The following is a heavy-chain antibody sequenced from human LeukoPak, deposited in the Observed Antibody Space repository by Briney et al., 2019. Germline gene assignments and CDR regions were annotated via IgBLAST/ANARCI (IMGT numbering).Heavy chain of an antibody. V-gene: IGHV3-33*01. Sequence: PGGSLRLSCAASGFTFTNHGMHWVRQAPGKGLEWVAGIWHVGGDKYYADSVKGRFTISRDNSKNTLYLQVNSLRAEDTAMYYCARDSSGFIDYWGQGTLDTVSS. CDR2: IWHVGGDK. J-gene: IGHJ4*02. CDR1: GFTFTNHG. D-gene: IGHD3-22*01. CDR3: ARDSSGFIDY.